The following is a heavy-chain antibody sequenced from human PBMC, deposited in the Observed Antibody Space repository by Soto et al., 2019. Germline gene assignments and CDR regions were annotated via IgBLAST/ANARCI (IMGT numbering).Heavy chain of an antibody. V-gene: IGHV4-59*01. J-gene: IGHJ5*02. CDR1: GGSISSYY. D-gene: IGHD6-19*01. Sequence: PSETLSLTCTVSGGSISSYYWSWIRQPPGKGLEWIGYIYYSGSTNYNPSLKSRVTISVDTSKNQFSLKLSSVTAADTAVYYCARDHPIATGYSSGWYLIGGFDPWGQGTLVTVSS. CDR2: IYYSGST. CDR3: ARDHPIATGYSSGWYLIGGFDP.